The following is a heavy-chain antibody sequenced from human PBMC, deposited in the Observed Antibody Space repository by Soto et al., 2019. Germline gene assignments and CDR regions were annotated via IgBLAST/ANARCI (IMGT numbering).Heavy chain of an antibody. CDR2: IYSGGST. D-gene: IGHD6-13*01. J-gene: IGHJ4*02. CDR3: ARGPPIRYSSSWYGGDY. CDR1: GFTVSSNY. V-gene: IGHV3-66*01. Sequence: EVQLVESGGCLVQPGGSLRLSCAASGFTVSSNYMSWVRQAPGKGLEWVSVIYSGGSTYYADSVKSRFTISRDNSKNTLYLQMNSLRAEDTAVYYCARGPPIRYSSSWYGGDYWGQGTLVTVSS.